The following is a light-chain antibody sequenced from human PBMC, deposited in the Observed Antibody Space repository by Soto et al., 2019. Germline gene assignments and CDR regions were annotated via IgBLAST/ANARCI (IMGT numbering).Light chain of an antibody. V-gene: IGKV3-11*01. Sequence: EIVLTQSPATLSLSPGERATLSCRASQSVSSYLAWYQQKPGQAPRLLIYDASNRATGIPARFSGSGSGTDFTLTISSLEPEDFAVYYCQQRRNWPSGTFGGGTKVEIK. J-gene: IGKJ4*01. CDR2: DAS. CDR1: QSVSSY. CDR3: QQRRNWPSGT.